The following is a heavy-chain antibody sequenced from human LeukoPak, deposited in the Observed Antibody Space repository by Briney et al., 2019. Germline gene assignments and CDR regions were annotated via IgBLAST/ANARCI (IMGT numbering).Heavy chain of an antibody. CDR2: INLNSGGT. CDR3: ASEAAAIESDAFDI. CDR1: GYTFTGYY. D-gene: IGHD2-2*02. Sequence: ASVKVSCKASGYTFTGYYMHWVRQAPGQGLEWMGWINLNSGGTNYAQKFQGRVTMTRDTSISTAYMELSRLRSDDTAVYYCASEAAAIESDAFDIWGQGTMVTVSS. J-gene: IGHJ3*02. V-gene: IGHV1-2*02.